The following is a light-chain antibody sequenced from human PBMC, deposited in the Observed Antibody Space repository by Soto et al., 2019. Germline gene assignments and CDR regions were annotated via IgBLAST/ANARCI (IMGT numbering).Light chain of an antibody. J-gene: IGKJ1*01. V-gene: IGKV3-15*01. CDR2: GIS. Sequence: EIVMTQSPATLSVSPGETATLSCRASQSLTSYLAWYQQKPDQAPRLLIYGISTRATDIAARFSGSGSGTEFTLTISSLQSEDFATYYCQQVTTFPRTFGQGTKVEIK. CDR3: QQVTTFPRT. CDR1: QSLTSY.